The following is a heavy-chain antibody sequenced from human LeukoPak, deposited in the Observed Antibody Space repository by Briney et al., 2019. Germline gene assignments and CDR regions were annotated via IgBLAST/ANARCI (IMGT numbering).Heavy chain of an antibody. D-gene: IGHD3-22*01. Sequence: GASVKVSCKASGYTFTSYGISWVRQAPGQGLEWMGWISAYNGNTKYAQKLQGRVTMTTDTSTSTAYMELRSLRSDDTAVYYCARVEKTRKSLMTDSSAYSGGRFDPWGQGTLVTVSS. CDR1: GYTFTSYG. V-gene: IGHV1-18*01. CDR3: ARVEKTRKSLMTDSSAYSGGRFDP. J-gene: IGHJ5*02. CDR2: ISAYNGNT.